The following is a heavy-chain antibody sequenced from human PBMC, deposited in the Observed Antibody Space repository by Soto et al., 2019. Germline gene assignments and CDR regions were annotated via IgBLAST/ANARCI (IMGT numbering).Heavy chain of an antibody. Sequence: GGSLRLSCAASGFTFSSYGMHWVRQAPGKGLEWVAVIWYDGSNKYYADSVKGRFTISRDNSKNTLYLQMNSLRAEDTAVYYCAREGSGDFWSGYCDYWGQGTLVTVSS. J-gene: IGHJ4*02. D-gene: IGHD3-3*01. V-gene: IGHV3-33*01. CDR3: AREGSGDFWSGYCDY. CDR1: GFTFSSYG. CDR2: IWYDGSNK.